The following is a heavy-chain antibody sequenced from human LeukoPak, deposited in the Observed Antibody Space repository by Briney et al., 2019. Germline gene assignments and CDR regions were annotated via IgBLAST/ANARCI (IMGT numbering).Heavy chain of an antibody. Sequence: ASVKVSCKASGYTLTSYGISWVRQAPGQGLEWMGWISGYNGNTNYAQKLQGRVTMTTDTSTSTAYMELRSLRSDDTAVYYCARDFFRYSSGWYRPTIFDYWGQGTLVTVSS. D-gene: IGHD6-19*01. CDR2: ISGYNGNT. CDR3: ARDFFRYSSGWYRPTIFDY. J-gene: IGHJ4*02. CDR1: GYTLTSYG. V-gene: IGHV1-18*01.